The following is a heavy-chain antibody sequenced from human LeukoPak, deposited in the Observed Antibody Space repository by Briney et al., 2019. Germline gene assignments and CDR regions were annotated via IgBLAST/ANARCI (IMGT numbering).Heavy chain of an antibody. CDR3: ARTLNRGYYYGSAY. CDR1: GFTFSSYS. V-gene: IGHV3-21*01. J-gene: IGHJ4*02. D-gene: IGHD3-10*01. Sequence: GGSLRLSCAASGFTFSSYSMNWVRQAPGKGLEWVSSISSSSSYIYYADSVNGRFTISRDNAKNSLYLQMNSLRAEDTAVYYCARTLNRGYYYGSAYWGQGTLVTVSS. CDR2: ISSSSSYI.